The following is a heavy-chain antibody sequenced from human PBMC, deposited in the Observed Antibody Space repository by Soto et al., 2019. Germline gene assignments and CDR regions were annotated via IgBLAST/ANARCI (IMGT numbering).Heavy chain of an antibody. Sequence: GGSLGLSCSASGFTFSIYAMQWVRQATGKGLEYVSSSSTNGGSTDYADSVKGRFTISRDNSKNTVYLQMSSLRVEDTAVYYCVKGEYYYDSSGYYPLDYWGQGT. CDR1: GFTFSIYA. J-gene: IGHJ4*02. CDR3: VKGEYYYDSSGYYPLDY. D-gene: IGHD3-22*01. CDR2: SSTNGGST. V-gene: IGHV3-64D*06.